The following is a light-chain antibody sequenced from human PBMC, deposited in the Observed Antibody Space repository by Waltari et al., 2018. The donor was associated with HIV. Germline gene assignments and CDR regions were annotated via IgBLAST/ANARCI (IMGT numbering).Light chain of an antibody. V-gene: IGKV4-1*01. CDR2: WAS. J-gene: IGKJ4*01. CDR1: QNVFYSSNNRNY. CDR3: QQTYTIPPT. Sequence: DIVMPQSPDSLAVSLGERATIKCQSSQNVFYSSNNRNYLSWYQQKPGQPPKLIIYWASSRQSGVPDRFSGSGSGTDFTLTISSLQAEDVAVYFCQQTYTIPPTFGGGTKVEIK.